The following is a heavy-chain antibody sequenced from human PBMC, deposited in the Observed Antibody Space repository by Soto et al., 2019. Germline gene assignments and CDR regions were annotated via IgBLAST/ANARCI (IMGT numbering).Heavy chain of an antibody. V-gene: IGHV4-31*03. Sequence: SQTLSLTCTVSGGSISSGGYYWSWIRQHPGKGLEWIGYIYYSGSTYYNPSLKSRVTISVDTSKNQFSLKLSSVTAADTAVYYCARSNVGQLVYYYYGMDVWGQGTTVTVSS. D-gene: IGHD6-6*01. J-gene: IGHJ6*02. CDR1: GGSISSGGYY. CDR3: ARSNVGQLVYYYYGMDV. CDR2: IYYSGST.